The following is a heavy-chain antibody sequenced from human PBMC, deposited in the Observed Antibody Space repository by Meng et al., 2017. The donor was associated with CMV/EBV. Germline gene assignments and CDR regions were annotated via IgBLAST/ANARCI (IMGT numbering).Heavy chain of an antibody. Sequence: GESLKISCAASGFTFSSYSMNWVRQAPGKGLEWVSSISSSSSYIYYADSVKGRFTISRDNAKKSLYLQMNSLRAEDTAVYYCARDKGYCSGGSCYWDAFDIWGQGTMVTVSS. J-gene: IGHJ3*02. D-gene: IGHD2-15*01. CDR3: ARDKGYCSGGSCYWDAFDI. V-gene: IGHV3-21*01. CDR1: GFTFSSYS. CDR2: ISSSSSYI.